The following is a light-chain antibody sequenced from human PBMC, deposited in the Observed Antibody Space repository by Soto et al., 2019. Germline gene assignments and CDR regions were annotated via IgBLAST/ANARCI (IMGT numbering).Light chain of an antibody. CDR2: DAS. Sequence: DIQMTQSPSTLSASVGDRVTITCRASQSISSWLAWYQQKPGKAPKLLIYDASSLESGVPSRFRGSGSGTEFTLTISSLQPDDFATYYCQQYNSYLFGPGTKVDIK. CDR1: QSISSW. V-gene: IGKV1-5*01. CDR3: QQYNSYL. J-gene: IGKJ3*01.